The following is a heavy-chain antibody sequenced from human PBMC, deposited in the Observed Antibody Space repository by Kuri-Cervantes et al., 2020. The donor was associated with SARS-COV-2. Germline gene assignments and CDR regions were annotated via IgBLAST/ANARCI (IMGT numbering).Heavy chain of an antibody. CDR2: MNNDGTTI. CDR1: GFAFSNSW. CDR3: TRAGNWYFDL. J-gene: IGHJ2*01. Sequence: GESLKISCAASGFAFSNSWMHWVRQAPGEGLVWVSRMNNDGTTITYADIVKGRFTISRDNAKNTLYLQMNSLRVEDTAVYYCTRAGNWYFDLWGRGALVTVSS. V-gene: IGHV3-74*03.